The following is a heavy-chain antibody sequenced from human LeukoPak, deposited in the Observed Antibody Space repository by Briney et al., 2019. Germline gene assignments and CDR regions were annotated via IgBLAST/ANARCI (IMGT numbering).Heavy chain of an antibody. V-gene: IGHV3-11*01. J-gene: IGHJ4*02. CDR1: GFTFSDYY. CDR3: AKDSRAVAGHFDY. CDR2: ISSNGNTI. D-gene: IGHD6-19*01. Sequence: GGSLRLSCTASGFTFSDYYMTWIRQAPGKGLEWVSYISSNGNTIYYTDSVKGRFTVSRDNAKNTLYLQMNSLRAEDTAVYYCAKDSRAVAGHFDYWGQGTLVTVSS.